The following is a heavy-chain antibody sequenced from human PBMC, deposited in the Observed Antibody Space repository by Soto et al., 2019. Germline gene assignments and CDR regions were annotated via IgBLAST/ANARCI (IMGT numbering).Heavy chain of an antibody. Sequence: SLRLSCAASGFTFSSYDMHWVRQATGEGLEWVSAIGIAGDTYYPGSVKGRFTISRENAKNSLYLQMNSLRAGDTAVYYCVRSLGELPDYWGQGTLVTVSS. J-gene: IGHJ4*02. CDR1: GFTFSSYD. D-gene: IGHD3-10*01. CDR3: VRSLGELPDY. V-gene: IGHV3-13*04. CDR2: IGIAGDT.